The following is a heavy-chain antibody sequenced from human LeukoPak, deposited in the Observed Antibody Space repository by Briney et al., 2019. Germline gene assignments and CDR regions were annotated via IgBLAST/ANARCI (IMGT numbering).Heavy chain of an antibody. CDR2: IYYSGST. D-gene: IGHD3-10*01. CDR3: ARLVWLGESPGSWFDS. V-gene: IGHV4-59*01. CDR1: GGSISSYY. J-gene: IGHJ5*01. Sequence: PSKTLSLTCTVSGGSISSYYWSWIRQPPGKGLEWIGYIYYSGSTNYNPSLKSRVTISPDTSKNQLFLKLNSVTAADTAVYYCARLVWLGESPGSWFDSWGQGTLVTVSS.